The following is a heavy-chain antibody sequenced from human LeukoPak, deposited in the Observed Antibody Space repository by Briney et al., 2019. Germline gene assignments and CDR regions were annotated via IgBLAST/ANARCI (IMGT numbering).Heavy chain of an antibody. CDR3: ARDYAFDI. V-gene: IGHV4-59*01. CDR1: GDSISSYY. Sequence: SETLSLTCTVSGDSISSYYWSWIRQPPGKGLEWIGCIYYSGNTNSNPSLKSRVTISIDTSKNQFSLKLSSVTAADTAVYYCARDYAFDIWGQGTMVTVSS. CDR2: IYYSGNT. J-gene: IGHJ3*02.